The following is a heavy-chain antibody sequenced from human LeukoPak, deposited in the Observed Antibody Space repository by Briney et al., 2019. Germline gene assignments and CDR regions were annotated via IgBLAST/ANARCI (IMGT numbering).Heavy chain of an antibody. CDR1: GGTFSSYA. Sequence: GASVKVSCKASGGTFSSYAISWVRQAPGQGLEWMGGIIPIFGTANYAQKFQGRVTITTDESMSTAYMELSSLRSEDTAVYYCARDATIFGVVSKADNWFDPWGQGTLVTVSS. J-gene: IGHJ5*02. CDR3: ARDATIFGVVSKADNWFDP. V-gene: IGHV1-69*05. D-gene: IGHD3-3*01. CDR2: IIPIFGTA.